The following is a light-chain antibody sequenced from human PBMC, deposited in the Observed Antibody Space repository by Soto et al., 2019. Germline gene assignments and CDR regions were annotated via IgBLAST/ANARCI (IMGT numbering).Light chain of an antibody. Sequence: QMPHSPSNLSASLGDRVTLPCRASQSISSWLAWYQQKPGKAPKLLIYDASSLESGVPSRFSGTGSGTAFTLTISSMQPDDFATYYCQETNYHTFGQGTRLEIK. CDR2: DAS. J-gene: IGKJ5*01. CDR3: QETNYHT. CDR1: QSISSW. V-gene: IGKV1-5*01.